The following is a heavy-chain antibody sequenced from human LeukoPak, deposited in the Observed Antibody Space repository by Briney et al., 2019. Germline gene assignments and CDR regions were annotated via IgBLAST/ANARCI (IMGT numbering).Heavy chain of an antibody. CDR2: ISAYNINT. CDR3: ASHPHPGWEVTKPRKYYFDY. J-gene: IGHJ4*02. D-gene: IGHD1-26*01. Sequence: ASVKVSSKASGYTFTSYGISWVRQARGQGLEWMGWISAYNINTNYAQKLQGRVTMTRDTSTSTAYMQLSSLRSDDTAVYYCASHPHPGWEVTKPRKYYFDYWGQGTLVTVSS. V-gene: IGHV1-18*01. CDR1: GYTFTSYG.